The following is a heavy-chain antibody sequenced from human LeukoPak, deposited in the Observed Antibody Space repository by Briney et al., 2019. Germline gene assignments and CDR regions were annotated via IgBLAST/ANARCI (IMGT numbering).Heavy chain of an antibody. V-gene: IGHV3-23*01. CDR3: AKDPTLDYYDSSGYYSYYFDY. CDR2: ISGSGGST. CDR1: GFTFSSYA. D-gene: IGHD3-22*01. Sequence: GGSLRLSCAASGFTFSSYAMSWVRQAPGKGLEWASAISGSGGSTYYADSVKGRFTISRDNSKNTLYLQMNSLRAEDTAVYYCAKDPTLDYYDSSGYYSYYFDYWGQGTLVTVSS. J-gene: IGHJ4*02.